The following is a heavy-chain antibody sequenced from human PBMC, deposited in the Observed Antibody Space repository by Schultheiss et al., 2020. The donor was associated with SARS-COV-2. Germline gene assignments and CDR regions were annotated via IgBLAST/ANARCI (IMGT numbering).Heavy chain of an antibody. Sequence: SETLSLTCTVSGGSISSYYWNWVRQRPGKGLEWIGYIYYSGSTYYNPSLKSRVTISVDTSKNQFSLKLSSVTAADTAVYYCATLVGPAAMLVDYWGQGTLVTVSS. CDR1: GGSISSYY. CDR2: IYYSGST. CDR3: ATLVGPAAMLVDY. J-gene: IGHJ4*02. V-gene: IGHV4-59*06. D-gene: IGHD2-2*01.